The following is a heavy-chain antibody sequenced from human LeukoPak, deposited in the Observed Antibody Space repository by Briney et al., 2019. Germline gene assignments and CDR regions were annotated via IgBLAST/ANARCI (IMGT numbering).Heavy chain of an antibody. CDR2: IRNKASSYAT. V-gene: IGHV3-73*01. CDR3: ANMGAAATQP. D-gene: IGHD6-13*01. CDR1: GFTFSGSA. Sequence: GGSLRLSCAASGFTFSGSAMHWISQASGKGLEWVGRIRNKASSYATAYAASVKGRFTISRDDSKNTAYLQMNSLKIEDTAVYYCANMGAAATQPWGQGTLVTVSS. J-gene: IGHJ4*02.